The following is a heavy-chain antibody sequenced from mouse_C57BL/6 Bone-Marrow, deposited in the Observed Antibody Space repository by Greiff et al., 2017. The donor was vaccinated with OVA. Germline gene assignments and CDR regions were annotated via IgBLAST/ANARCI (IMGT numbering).Heavy chain of an antibody. D-gene: IGHD1-1*01. CDR2: ISYDGSN. CDR3: ARDTTVVAKGYFDG. CDR1: GYSITSGYY. Sequence: VQLKESGPGLVKPSQSLSLTCSVTGYSITSGYYWNWIRQFPGNKLEWMGYISYDGSNNYNPSLKNRISITRDTSKNQFFLKLNSVTTEDTATYDCARDTTVVAKGYFDGWGTGTTVTVSS. V-gene: IGHV3-6*01. J-gene: IGHJ1*03.